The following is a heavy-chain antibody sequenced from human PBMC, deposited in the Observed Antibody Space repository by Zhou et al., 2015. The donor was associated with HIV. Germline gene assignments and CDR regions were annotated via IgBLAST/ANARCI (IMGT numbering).Heavy chain of an antibody. J-gene: IGHJ4*02. D-gene: IGHD3-9*01. Sequence: EAKLVESGGDLVRPGGSLRLSCTGSGFIFQNYVYHWVRHVPGKGLVWVSRVSFDGGSADYADAVQGRFTVSRDNSKKTLYLQMNHLRVDDSGIYHCTRVRLPGRHFDWLVSPVAYWGQGTQVTVSS. CDR3: TRVRLPGRHFDWLVSPVAY. CDR2: VSFDGGSA. CDR1: GFIFQNYV. V-gene: IGHV3-74*01.